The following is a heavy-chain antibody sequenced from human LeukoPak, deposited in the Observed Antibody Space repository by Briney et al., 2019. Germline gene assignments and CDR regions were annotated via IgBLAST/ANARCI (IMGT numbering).Heavy chain of an antibody. Sequence: ASVKVSCKASGYTFTSYGISWVRQAPGQGLEWMGWISAYNGNANYAQKLQGRVTMTTDTSTSTAYMELRSLRSDDTAVYYCARVYSSSWYINVDPWGQGTLVTVSS. J-gene: IGHJ5*02. CDR2: ISAYNGNA. D-gene: IGHD6-13*01. V-gene: IGHV1-18*01. CDR1: GYTFTSYG. CDR3: ARVYSSSWYINVDP.